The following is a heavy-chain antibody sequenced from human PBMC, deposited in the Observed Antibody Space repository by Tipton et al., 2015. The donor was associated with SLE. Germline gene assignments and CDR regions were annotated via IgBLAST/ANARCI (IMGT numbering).Heavy chain of an antibody. D-gene: IGHD5-18*01. CDR3: ARTGPGYAPFDY. CDR2: IRYDGSNK. Sequence: SLRLSCAASGFTFSSYGMHWVRQAPGKGLEWVAFIRYDGSNKYYADSVKGRFTISRDNSKNTLYLQMNSLRAEDTAVYYCARTGPGYAPFDYWGQGTLVTVSS. J-gene: IGHJ4*02. CDR1: GFTFSSYG. V-gene: IGHV3-30*02.